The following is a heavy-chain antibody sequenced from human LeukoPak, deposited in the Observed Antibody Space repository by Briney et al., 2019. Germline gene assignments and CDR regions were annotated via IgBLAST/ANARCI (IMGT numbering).Heavy chain of an antibody. Sequence: TPSLTCTVSGDSLTSVSRYWSWIRQPAGKGLECLGHFYIGMRTTYNPSLESRVTISGDTAKNQFSLKLYSVTAADTAVYFCARCMSELDYGDYAYYYHMDVWGKGTTVTVT. CDR3: ARCMSELDYGDYAYYYHMDV. CDR2: FYIGMRT. J-gene: IGHJ6*03. D-gene: IGHD4-17*01. V-gene: IGHV4-61*09. CDR1: GDSLTSVSRY.